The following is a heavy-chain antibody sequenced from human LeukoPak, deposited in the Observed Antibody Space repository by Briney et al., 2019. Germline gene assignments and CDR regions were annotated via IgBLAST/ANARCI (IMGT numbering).Heavy chain of an antibody. J-gene: IGHJ5*02. CDR2: ISWNSGSI. V-gene: IGHV3-9*01. D-gene: IGHD3-22*01. CDR3: AKGVDDSSGYYNQNWFDP. Sequence: GGSLRLSCAPSGFTFDDYAMHWVRQAPGKGLEWVSGISWNSGSIGYADSVKGRFTISRDNAKNSLYVQMNSLRAEDTALYYCAKGVDDSSGYYNQNWFDPWGQGTLVTVSS. CDR1: GFTFDDYA.